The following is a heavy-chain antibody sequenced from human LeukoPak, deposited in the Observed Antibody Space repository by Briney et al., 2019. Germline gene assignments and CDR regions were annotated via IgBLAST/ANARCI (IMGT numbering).Heavy chain of an antibody. Sequence: SETLSLTCTVSGGSISSYYWSWIRQPPGKGLEWLGYVFNSGRTNLNPSLRSRATMSVDTSKNQFSLKLSSLTAADTAVYYCAGRQHVVAVSATRGSFDMWGQGTMVTVSS. CDR1: GGSISSYY. V-gene: IGHV4-59*01. CDR3: AGRQHVVAVSATRGSFDM. J-gene: IGHJ3*02. D-gene: IGHD2-21*02. CDR2: VFNSGRT.